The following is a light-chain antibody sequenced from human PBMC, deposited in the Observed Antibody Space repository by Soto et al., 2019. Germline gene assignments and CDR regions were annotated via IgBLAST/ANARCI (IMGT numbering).Light chain of an antibody. CDR2: GTS. CDR3: QRYGSSHMIT. V-gene: IGKV3-20*01. Sequence: ESVLTHSPGALSLSAGERATLSSRSSQSVSSSSLAWYQQRRGQPPSLVRYGTSSRATGIPDSFSGSGSGTDFTLPISRLETPDFAVYFCQRYGSSHMITFGHGTRLEI. CDR1: QSVSSSS. J-gene: IGKJ5*01.